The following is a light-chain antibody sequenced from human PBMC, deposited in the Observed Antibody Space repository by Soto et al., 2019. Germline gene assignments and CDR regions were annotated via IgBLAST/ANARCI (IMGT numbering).Light chain of an antibody. CDR1: QSVSNNY. CDR2: GAS. V-gene: IGKV3-20*01. CDR3: QQYGSSGT. Sequence: IVLTQSPGTLSLSPGERATLSCRSSQSVSNNYLAWYQQKPGQAPRLIIYGASNRATGIPDRFSGSGSGTDFPLTISRLEPEDFAVYYCQQYGSSGTFGQGTKVDIK. J-gene: IGKJ1*01.